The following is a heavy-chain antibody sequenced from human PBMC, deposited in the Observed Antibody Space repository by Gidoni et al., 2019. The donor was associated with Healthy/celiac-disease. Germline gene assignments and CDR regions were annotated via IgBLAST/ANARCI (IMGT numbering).Heavy chain of an antibody. V-gene: IGHV4-4*02. J-gene: IGHJ4*02. D-gene: IGHD4-17*01. CDR1: GGSSSSSNW. CDR2: IYHSGST. Sequence: QVQLQESGPGLVKPAGTLSLTCAVSGGSSSSSNWWSWVRQPPGKGLEWIGAIYHSGSTNYNPSLKSRVTISVDQSKNQFSLKLSSVTAADTAVYYCARGTPPTVTTLGSYFDYWGQGTLVTVSS. CDR3: ARGTPPTVTTLGSYFDY.